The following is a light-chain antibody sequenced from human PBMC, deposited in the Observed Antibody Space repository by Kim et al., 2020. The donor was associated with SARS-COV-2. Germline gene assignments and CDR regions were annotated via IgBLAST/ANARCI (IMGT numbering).Light chain of an antibody. CDR2: QDT. CDR1: DLGNRF. Sequence: SYELTQPPSVSVSPGQTASVTCTGDDLGNRFVCWYQQKRGQPPVLVIYQDTHRPSGIPERFSGSNSGMTATLTITGAQAVDEADYYCQAWDSRTAVFG. V-gene: IGLV3-1*01. J-gene: IGLJ1*01. CDR3: QAWDSRTAV.